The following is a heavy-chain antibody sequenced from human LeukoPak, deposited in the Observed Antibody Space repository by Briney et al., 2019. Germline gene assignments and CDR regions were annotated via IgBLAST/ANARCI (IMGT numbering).Heavy chain of an antibody. D-gene: IGHD5-24*01. V-gene: IGHV4-59*01. CDR2: IYCSGST. CDR3: AREEMATISGFAFDI. CDR1: GGSISSYY. J-gene: IGHJ3*02. Sequence: PSETLSLTCTVSGGSISSYYWSWIRQPPGKGLEWIGYIYCSGSTNYNPSLKSRVTISVDTSKNQFSLKLSSVTAADTAVYYCAREEMATISGFAFDIWGQGTMVTVSS.